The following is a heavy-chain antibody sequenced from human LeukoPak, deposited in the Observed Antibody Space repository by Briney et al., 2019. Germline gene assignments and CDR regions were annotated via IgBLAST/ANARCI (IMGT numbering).Heavy chain of an antibody. V-gene: IGHV1-2*02. Sequence: ASVKVSCKASGFTFIGYYIHWARQAPGQGLEWMGWINPNSGDTNYAQKFQGRVTMTRDTSISTAYLDLSRLRSDDTAVYYCARGKAWNYYDSAFHWGQGTLVTVSS. CDR1: GFTFIGYY. CDR2: INPNSGDT. D-gene: IGHD3-22*01. J-gene: IGHJ4*02. CDR3: ARGKAWNYYDSAFH.